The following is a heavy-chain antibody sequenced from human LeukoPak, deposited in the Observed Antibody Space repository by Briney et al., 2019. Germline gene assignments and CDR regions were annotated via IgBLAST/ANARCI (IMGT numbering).Heavy chain of an antibody. Sequence: PSETLSLTCTTSGVSINLFYWSWVRQPPGKGLEWIGNIYSGVPTYFNPSLKSRVTISVDTSKNQFSLNLTSVTAADTAMYYCVQTTGWPGFDYWGQGILVTVSS. CDR1: GVSINLFY. CDR3: VQTTGWPGFDY. J-gene: IGHJ4*02. D-gene: IGHD1-1*01. V-gene: IGHV4-4*09. CDR2: IYSGVPT.